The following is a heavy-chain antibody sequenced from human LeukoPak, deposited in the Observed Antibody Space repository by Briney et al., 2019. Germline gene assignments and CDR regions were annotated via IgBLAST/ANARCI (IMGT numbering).Heavy chain of an antibody. V-gene: IGHV1-8*01. Sequence: ASVKVSCKASGYTFTSYDINWVRQATGQGLEWMGWMNPNSGNTGYAQKFQGRVTMTRDTSTSTVYMELSSLRSEDTAVYYCARDASSTAAADDYWGQGTLVTVSS. CDR1: GYTFTSYD. D-gene: IGHD6-13*01. J-gene: IGHJ4*02. CDR2: MNPNSGNT. CDR3: ARDASSTAAADDY.